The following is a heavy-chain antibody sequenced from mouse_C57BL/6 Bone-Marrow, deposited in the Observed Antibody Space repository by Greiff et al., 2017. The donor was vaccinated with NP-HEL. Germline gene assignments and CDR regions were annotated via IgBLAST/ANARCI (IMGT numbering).Heavy chain of an antibody. Sequence: EVKLVESGGGLVQPGGSLKLSCAASGFTFSDYYMYWVRQTPEKRLEWVAYISNGGGSTYYPDTVKGRSTISIDNAKNTLYLQMSRLRSEDTAMYYCERQKVLLRYWYFDVWGTGTTVTVSA. CDR2: ISNGGGST. CDR1: GFTFSDYY. J-gene: IGHJ1*03. CDR3: ERQKVLLRYWYFDV. V-gene: IGHV5-12*01. D-gene: IGHD1-1*01.